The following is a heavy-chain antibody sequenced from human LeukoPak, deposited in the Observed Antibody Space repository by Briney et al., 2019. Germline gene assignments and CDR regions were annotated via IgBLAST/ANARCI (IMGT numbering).Heavy chain of an antibody. J-gene: IGHJ4*02. CDR2: ISGSGGST. Sequence: SGGSLRLSCAASGFTFSSYAMSWVRQAPGKGLEWVSAISGSGGSTYYADSVKGRFTISRDNSKNTLYLQMNSLRAEDTAVYYCAKSVLWFGEPTVPVSDDYWGQGTLVTVSS. CDR3: AKSVLWFGEPTVPVSDDY. CDR1: GFTFSSYA. V-gene: IGHV3-23*01. D-gene: IGHD3-10*01.